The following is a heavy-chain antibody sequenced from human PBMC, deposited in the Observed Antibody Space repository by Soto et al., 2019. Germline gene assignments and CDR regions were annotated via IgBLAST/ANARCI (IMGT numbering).Heavy chain of an antibody. J-gene: IGHJ6*03. V-gene: IGHV1-46*03. CDR2: INPNGGST. CDR3: VRATAARQRDYSYHYYLHI. Sequence: QVQLVQSGAEVKKPGASVKVSCKASGYTFINYYIHWVRQAPGQGLEWMGVINPNGGSTVYAQKFQGRVILTRDTTTSKVYVELSSLRSDDTAVYFCVRATAARQRDYSYHYYLHIWGKGTTVTVSS. CDR1: GYTFINYY. D-gene: IGHD6-6*01.